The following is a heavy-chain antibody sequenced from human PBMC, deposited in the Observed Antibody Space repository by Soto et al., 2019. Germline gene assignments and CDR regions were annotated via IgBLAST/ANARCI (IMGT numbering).Heavy chain of an antibody. CDR2: IYWDDDT. CDR3: AHRHPGVDHYYDF. V-gene: IGHV2-5*02. CDR1: GFSLRSTGVA. Sequence: QITLRESGPTLAKPTQTLTLTCSFSGFSLRSTGVAVGWIRQPPGKALEWLAVIYWDDDTRYSASLNNRPSTTXDXXLNQVVLTLTIVDPVDTATYFCAHRHPGVDHYYDFWGQGILVTVS. J-gene: IGHJ4*02. D-gene: IGHD5-12*01.